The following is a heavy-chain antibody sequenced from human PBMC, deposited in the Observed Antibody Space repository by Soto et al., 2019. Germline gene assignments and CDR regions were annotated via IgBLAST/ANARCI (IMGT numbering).Heavy chain of an antibody. CDR1: GGSISSYY. D-gene: IGHD5-12*01. Sequence: SETLSLTCTVSGGSISSYYWSWIRQPPGKGLEWIGYIYYSGGTNYNPSLKSRVTISVDTSKNQFSLKLSSVTAADTAVYYCARDRGVYSGYDQITAHAFDIWGQGTMVTVSS. CDR3: ARDRGVYSGYDQITAHAFDI. V-gene: IGHV4-59*01. J-gene: IGHJ3*02. CDR2: IYYSGGT.